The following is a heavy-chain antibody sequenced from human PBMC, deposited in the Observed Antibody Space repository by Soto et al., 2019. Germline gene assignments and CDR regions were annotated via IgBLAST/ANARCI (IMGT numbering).Heavy chain of an antibody. J-gene: IGHJ4*02. D-gene: IGHD6-19*01. CDR3: ARGWGYSSGWLGY. Sequence: SETLSLTCTVSGGSISSGGYYWSWIRQHPGKGLEWIGYIHYSGSTNYNPSLRSRVTISIDTSKNQFSLKLSSVAAADTAVYYCARGWGYSSGWLGYWGQGTLVTVSS. CDR1: GGSISSGGYY. V-gene: IGHV4-61*08. CDR2: IHYSGST.